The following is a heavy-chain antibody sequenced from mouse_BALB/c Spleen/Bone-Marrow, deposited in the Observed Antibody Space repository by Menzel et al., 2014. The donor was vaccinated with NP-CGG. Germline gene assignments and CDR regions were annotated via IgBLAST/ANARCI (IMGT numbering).Heavy chain of an antibody. CDR1: GYSFXSYY. D-gene: IGHD2-4*01. Sequence: LVESGPELMKPGASVKISCKASGYSFXSYYIHWVKQNHGKSLELIGYIDPFNGVTIYNQKFKGKATLTADKSSSTAYMHLSSLTSEDSAVYYCARRVITTGPGFAYWGQGTLVTVSA. CDR3: ARRVITTGPGFAY. CDR2: IDPFNGVT. J-gene: IGHJ3*01. V-gene: IGHV1-28*01.